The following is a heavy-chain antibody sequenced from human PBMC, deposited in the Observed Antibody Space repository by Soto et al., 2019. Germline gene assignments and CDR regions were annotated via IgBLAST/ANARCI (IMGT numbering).Heavy chain of an antibody. CDR1: GGSITSDDNW. CDR3: VSSSWYSLDY. Sequence: QVQLQESGPGLVKPSGTLSLTCAVSGGSITSDDNWWSWVRQPPGKGLEWIGEIYHSGSTNYNPSRNSRVTISVDKSKNQFSLKLTSVTAADTAVYYCVSSSWYSLDYWGQGTRVTVSS. D-gene: IGHD6-13*01. J-gene: IGHJ4*02. V-gene: IGHV4-4*02. CDR2: IYHSGST.